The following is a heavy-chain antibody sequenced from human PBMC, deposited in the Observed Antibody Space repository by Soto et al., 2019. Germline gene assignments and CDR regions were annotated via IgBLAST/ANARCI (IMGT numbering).Heavy chain of an antibody. CDR3: ARVGGGNDYYYGMDV. Sequence: EVQLVESGGGVVRPGGSLRLSCAASGFTFDDYGMSWVRQAPGKGLEWVSGINWNGGSKGYADSVKGRFTIPRDNAKNSLYLQMNSLRAEDTALYYCARVGGGNDYYYGMDVWGQGTTVTVSS. J-gene: IGHJ6*02. CDR1: GFTFDDYG. D-gene: IGHD3-10*01. CDR2: INWNGGSK. V-gene: IGHV3-20*04.